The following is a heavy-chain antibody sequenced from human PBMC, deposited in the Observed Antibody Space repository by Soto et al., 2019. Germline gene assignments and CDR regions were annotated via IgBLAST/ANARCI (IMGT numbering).Heavy chain of an antibody. CDR2: INPNSGAT. J-gene: IGHJ4*02. D-gene: IGHD5-12*01. V-gene: IGHV1-2*02. CDR3: ARAAQLRYSGYALDH. Sequence: QVQLVSSGAEVKKPGASVKVSCRASGYTFTDYYIHWVRQAPGQGFQWVGWINPNSGATEYAQKFQGRVTMTRDPSISTVYMEVTRLRSDDTALYFCARAAQLRYSGYALDHWGQGTRVTVST. CDR1: GYTFTDYY.